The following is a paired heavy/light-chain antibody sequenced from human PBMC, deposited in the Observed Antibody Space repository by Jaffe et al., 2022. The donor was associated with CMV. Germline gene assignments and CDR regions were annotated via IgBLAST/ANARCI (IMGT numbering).Heavy chain of an antibody. D-gene: IGHD3-10*01. CDR3: ARDWGVRWFDP. CDR1: GFTLSAFT. Sequence: QLVESGGALVQPGGSLRLSCAASGFTLSAFTIHWVRQAPGRGLEWISFISGTNTVYYAQFVKGRFTISRDNAKNSVYLQMNSLRDDDTAVYYCARDWGVRWFDPWGQGTLVTVSS. V-gene: IGHV3-48*02. CDR2: ISGTNTV. J-gene: IGHJ5*02.
Light chain of an antibody. CDR1: SSNIGSNF. V-gene: IGLV1-44*01. CDR2: SDN. Sequence: QSVVTQPPSASGTPGQRVTISCSGSSSNIGSNFVNWYQQLPGTAPKLLIYSDNQRPSGVPDRFSASKSGTSASLAISGLQSEDEADYYCATWDDSLKGRMFGGGTKLTVL. CDR3: ATWDDSLKGRM. J-gene: IGLJ3*02.